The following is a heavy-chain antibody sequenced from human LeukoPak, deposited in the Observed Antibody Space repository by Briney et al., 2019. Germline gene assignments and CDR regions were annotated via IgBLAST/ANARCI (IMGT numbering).Heavy chain of an antibody. CDR1: GYTFTSYD. Sequence: ASVKVSCKASGYTFTSYDINRVRQATGQGLEWMGWMNPNSGNTGYAQKFQGRVTMTRNTSISTAYMELSSLRSEDTAVYYCARGFSSRRRYYYYMDVWGKGTTVTVSS. V-gene: IGHV1-8*01. J-gene: IGHJ6*03. D-gene: IGHD6-13*01. CDR2: MNPNSGNT. CDR3: ARGFSSRRRYYYYMDV.